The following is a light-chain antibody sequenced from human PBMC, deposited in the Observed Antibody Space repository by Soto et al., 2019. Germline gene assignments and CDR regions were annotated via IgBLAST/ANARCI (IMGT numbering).Light chain of an antibody. Sequence: DIVVTQSPLSLSVTPGEPASISCRSSQSLLHRSGYYFLDWYLQKPGQSPQVLIYLGSTRASGVPDRFSGSGSGTDFTLEISSVEAEDVGVYYCMQSLQTRTFGQGTKVEIK. CDR2: LGS. CDR3: MQSLQTRT. V-gene: IGKV2-28*01. CDR1: QSLLHRSGYYF. J-gene: IGKJ1*01.